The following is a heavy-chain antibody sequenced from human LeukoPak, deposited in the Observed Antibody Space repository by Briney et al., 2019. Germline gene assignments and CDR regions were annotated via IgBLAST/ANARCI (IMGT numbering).Heavy chain of an antibody. Sequence: GASVKVSCKASGGTFSSYAISWVRQAPGQGLEWMGRIIPIFGIANYAQKFQGRVTITADKSTSTAYMELSSLRSEDTAVYYCARGELGSANWFDPWGQGTLVTASS. CDR1: GGTFSSYA. J-gene: IGHJ5*02. D-gene: IGHD3-10*01. CDR2: IIPIFGIA. CDR3: ARGELGSANWFDP. V-gene: IGHV1-69*04.